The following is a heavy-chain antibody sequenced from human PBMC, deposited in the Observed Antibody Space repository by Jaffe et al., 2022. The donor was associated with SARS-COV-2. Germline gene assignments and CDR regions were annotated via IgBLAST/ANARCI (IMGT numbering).Heavy chain of an antibody. J-gene: IGHJ6*02. CDR1: GGSISSSSYY. V-gene: IGHV4-39*01. CDR3: ARVLGYCTNGVCSRYYYGMDV. CDR2: IYYSGST. D-gene: IGHD2-8*01. Sequence: QLQLQESGPGLVKPSETLSLTCTVSGGSISSSSYYWGWIRQPPGKGLEWIGSIYYSGSTYYNPSLKSRVTISVDTSKNQFSLKLSSVTAADTAVYYCARVLGYCTNGVCSRYYYGMDVWGQGTTVTVSS.